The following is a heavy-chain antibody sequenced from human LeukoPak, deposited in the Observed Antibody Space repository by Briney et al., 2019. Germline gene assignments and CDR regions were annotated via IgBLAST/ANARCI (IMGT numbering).Heavy chain of an antibody. CDR3: ARGLYDILTGLDN. D-gene: IGHD3-9*01. CDR2: ISYDGSNK. J-gene: IGHJ4*02. CDR1: GFTFSSYA. V-gene: IGHV3-30-3*01. Sequence: GGSLRLSCAASGFTFSSYAMHWVRQAPGKGLEWVAVISYDGSNKYYADSVKGRFTISRDNSKNTLYPQMNSLRAEDTAVYYCARGLYDILTGLDNWGQGTLVTVSS.